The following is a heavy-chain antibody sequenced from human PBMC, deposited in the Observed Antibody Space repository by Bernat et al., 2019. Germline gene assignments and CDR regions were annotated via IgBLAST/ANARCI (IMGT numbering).Heavy chain of an antibody. D-gene: IGHD2-2*01. CDR3: VRSAHEERSTYDH. J-gene: IGHJ4*02. Sequence: QVQVVESGGGVVQPGRSLRLSCAASGFTFSNYAMHWVRQAPGKGLEWVAVISYDGSNKYYADSVKGRFTMSRDNSRNTLSLRMNSLRAEDTAVYYCVRSAHEERSTYDHWGQGTLVTVFS. CDR1: GFTFSNYA. V-gene: IGHV3-30-3*01. CDR2: ISYDGSNK.